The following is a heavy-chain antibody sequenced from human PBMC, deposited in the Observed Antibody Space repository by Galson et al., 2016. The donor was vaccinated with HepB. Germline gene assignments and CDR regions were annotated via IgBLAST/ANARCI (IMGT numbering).Heavy chain of an antibody. CDR2: INPSGGST. Sequence: SVKVSCKASGYTFTDYYIHWVRQAPGQGLEWMGIINPSGGSTRYAQKFQGRVTMTRDTSTSTVFLELSSLRSEDTAVYYCTRDLSQVHMVDSDNWGQGTLVTVSS. CDR1: GYTFTDYY. V-gene: IGHV1-46*01. CDR3: TRDLSQVHMVDSDN. D-gene: IGHD2-21*01. J-gene: IGHJ4*02.